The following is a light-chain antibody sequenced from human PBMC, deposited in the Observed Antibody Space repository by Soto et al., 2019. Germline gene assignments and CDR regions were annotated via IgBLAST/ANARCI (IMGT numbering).Light chain of an antibody. J-gene: IGLJ1*01. Sequence: QSVLTQPPSASGTPGQRATISCSGSSSNIGSNTLNWYQQLPGTAPKLLIYTNDQRPSGVPDRFSGAKSGTSASLAISGLQSEDGADYYCAAWDDSLNDYVFGTGTKVTVL. CDR2: TND. CDR1: SSNIGSNT. CDR3: AAWDDSLNDYV. V-gene: IGLV1-44*01.